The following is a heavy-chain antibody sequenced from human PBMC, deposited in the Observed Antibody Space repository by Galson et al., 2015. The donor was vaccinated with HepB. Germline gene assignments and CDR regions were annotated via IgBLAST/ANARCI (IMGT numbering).Heavy chain of an antibody. CDR1: GFTFTNDA. CDR3: ASRIRLLGYAFDI. V-gene: IGHV3-23*01. CDR2: LATIGGNT. D-gene: IGHD2-8*02. Sequence: SLRLSCAISGFTFTNDAMSWVRQAPGKGLEWVASLATIGGNTYYADSMKGRFTISRDSFTNTIYLQMDSLRAEGTALYYCASRIRLLGYAFDIWGQGTTVTVSS. J-gene: IGHJ3*02.